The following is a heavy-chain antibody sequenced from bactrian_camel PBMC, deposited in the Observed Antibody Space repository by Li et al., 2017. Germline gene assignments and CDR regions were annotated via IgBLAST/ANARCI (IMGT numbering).Heavy chain of an antibody. CDR3: AAEDRYDYCSGSSSKADFRY. V-gene: IGHV3S28*01. CDR1: LFSYPY. CDR2: INPSGTST. D-gene: IGHD3*01. J-gene: IGHJ6*01. Sequence: QLVESGGSLVQPGGSLRLSCSSSLFSYPYMTWVRQGPGKGLESVSTINPSGTSTSYPESVRGRFTISRDNAKNTLYLQLNSLKTEDTAMYYCAAEDRYDYCSGSSSKADFRYSGQGTQVTVS.